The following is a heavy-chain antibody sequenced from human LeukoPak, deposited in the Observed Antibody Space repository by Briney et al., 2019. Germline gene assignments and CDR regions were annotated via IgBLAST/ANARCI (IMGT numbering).Heavy chain of an antibody. Sequence: GGSLRLSCAASGFTFDDYTLHWVRQAPGKGLEWVSLINWDGSNTHYAASVKGRFTISRDSSKNSLYLQMNNLRTEDTALYYCAKALSGWTDFWGQGTLVTVSS. J-gene: IGHJ4*02. V-gene: IGHV3-43*01. D-gene: IGHD6-19*01. CDR1: GFTFDDYT. CDR2: INWDGSNT. CDR3: AKALSGWTDF.